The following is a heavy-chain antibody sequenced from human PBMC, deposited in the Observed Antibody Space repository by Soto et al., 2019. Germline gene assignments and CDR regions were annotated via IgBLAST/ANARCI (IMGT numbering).Heavy chain of an antibody. CDR2: INPDTGSA. Sequence: QVQLVQSGAEVKKPGASVKVSCKASGYTFTTYYIHWVRQAPGQGLEWMGIINPDTGSASYAQKFTGIAHVTRETSTSTAYMELSRLGSEDTAVYYCARDTNVALTCSYSGMDVWGQGTTVTVSS. V-gene: IGHV1-46*01. CDR3: ARDTNVALTCSYSGMDV. CDR1: GYTFTTYY. J-gene: IGHJ6*02. D-gene: IGHD1-1*01.